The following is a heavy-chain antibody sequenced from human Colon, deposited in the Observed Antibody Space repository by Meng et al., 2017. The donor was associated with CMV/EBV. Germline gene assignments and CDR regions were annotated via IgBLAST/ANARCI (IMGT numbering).Heavy chain of an antibody. V-gene: IGHV3-53*01. CDR3: ARVSSAGLALDV. J-gene: IGHJ3*01. CDR1: GISVSGNY. D-gene: IGHD3-22*01. Sequence: SGVVSGISVSGNYMTWVRQAPGKGLEWLSVIYSSGRTFYGDSAKGRFTISRDTSQNTVYLQMDTLRVEDTAMYYCARVSSAGLALDVWGQGTMVTVSS. CDR2: IYSSGRT.